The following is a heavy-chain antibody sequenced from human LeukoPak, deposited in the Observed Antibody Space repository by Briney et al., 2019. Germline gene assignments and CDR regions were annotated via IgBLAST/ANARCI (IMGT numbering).Heavy chain of an antibody. J-gene: IGHJ4*02. Sequence: SETLSLTCSVSGDSISSGSYYWSWIRQPAGKGLEWIGRIYTSGSTNYIPSLKSRLTISVDTSKNQFSLRLSSVTAADTAVYYCARDAWFGAGRTFAYWGQGTLVTVSS. CDR1: GDSISSGSYY. CDR3: ARDAWFGAGRTFAY. V-gene: IGHV4-61*02. CDR2: IYTSGST. D-gene: IGHD3-10*01.